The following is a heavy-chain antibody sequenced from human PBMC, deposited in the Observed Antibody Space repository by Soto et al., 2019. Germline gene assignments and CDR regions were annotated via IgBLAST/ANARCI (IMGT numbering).Heavy chain of an antibody. V-gene: IGHV3-74*01. D-gene: IGHD5-12*01. CDR3: LRGASGYGSFDY. Sequence: GGSLRLSCGASGFTLSDHWMHWVRQRPGKGLVWVSRIYTTTNYADSVKGRFVISRDNAKNTLYLQMNGLRDEDTAVYYCLRGASGYGSFDYWGRGILVTVSS. CDR2: IYTTT. CDR1: GFTLSDHW. J-gene: IGHJ4*02.